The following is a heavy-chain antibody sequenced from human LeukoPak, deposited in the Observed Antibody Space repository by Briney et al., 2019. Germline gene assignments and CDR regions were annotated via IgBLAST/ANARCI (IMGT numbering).Heavy chain of an antibody. J-gene: IGHJ4*02. Sequence: ASVKVSCKASGYTFTSYAMNWVRQAPGQGLEWMGWINTNTGNPTYAQGFTGRFVFSLDTSVSTAYLQISSLKAEDTAVYYCARGVMVRGDRMFDYWGQGTLVTVSS. CDR2: INTNTGNP. D-gene: IGHD3-10*01. CDR1: GYTFTSYA. V-gene: IGHV7-4-1*02. CDR3: ARGVMVRGDRMFDY.